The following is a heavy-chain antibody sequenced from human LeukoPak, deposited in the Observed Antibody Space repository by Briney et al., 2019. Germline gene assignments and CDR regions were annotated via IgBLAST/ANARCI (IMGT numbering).Heavy chain of an antibody. CDR3: ARWYIRLDAFDI. CDR2: IYYSGST. V-gene: IGHV4-59*08. J-gene: IGHJ3*02. Sequence: SETLSLTCTVSGGSISSYYWSWIRQPPGKGLEWIGYIYYSGSTNYNPSLKSRVTISVDSSKNQFSLKLSSVTAADTAVYYCARWYIRLDAFDIWGQGTMVTVSS. CDR1: GGSISSYY. D-gene: IGHD1-1*01.